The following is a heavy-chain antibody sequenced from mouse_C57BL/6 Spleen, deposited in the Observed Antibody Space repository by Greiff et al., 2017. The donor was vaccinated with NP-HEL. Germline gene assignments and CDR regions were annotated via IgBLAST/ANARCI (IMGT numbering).Heavy chain of an antibody. J-gene: IGHJ3*01. D-gene: IGHD2-5*01. V-gene: IGHV1-7*01. CDR2: INPSSGYT. CDR3: ARRGSNEVGLAY. Sequence: QVQLKQSGAELAKPGASVKLSCKASGYTFTSYWMHWVKQRPGQGLEWIGYINPSSGYTKYKQKFKDKSTLTADKSSSTAYMQLSSLTYEDSAVYYCARRGSNEVGLAYWGKGTLVTVAA. CDR1: GYTFTSYW.